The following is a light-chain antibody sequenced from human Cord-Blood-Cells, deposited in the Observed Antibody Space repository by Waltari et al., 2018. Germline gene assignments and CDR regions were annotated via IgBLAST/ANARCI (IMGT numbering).Light chain of an antibody. J-gene: IGKJ3*01. CDR2: AAS. CDR1: QGISSY. V-gene: IGKV1-9*01. CDR3: QQLNSYPPT. Sequence: QLTQSPSSLSASVGDRFTITCRASQGISSYLAWYQQKPGKAPKLLIYAASTLQSGVPSRFSGSGAGTDFTLTISSLQPEDFATYYCQQLNSYPPTFGPGTKVDIK.